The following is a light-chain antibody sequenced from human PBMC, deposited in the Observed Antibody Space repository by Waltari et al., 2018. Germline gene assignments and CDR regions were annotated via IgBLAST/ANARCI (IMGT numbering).Light chain of an antibody. J-gene: IGLJ2*01. CDR2: RNN. CDR1: NYNIGNNY. V-gene: IGLV1-47*01. CDR3: ASWDGSLGGVI. Sequence: QSVLSQPPSASGTPGQRVTISCSGTNYNIGNNYVYWYHQLPGTAPKPLIYRNNPRPSGVPDRCAGSKSGTSASLAISGRRSEDEAHYYCASWDGSLGGVIFGGGTKLTGL.